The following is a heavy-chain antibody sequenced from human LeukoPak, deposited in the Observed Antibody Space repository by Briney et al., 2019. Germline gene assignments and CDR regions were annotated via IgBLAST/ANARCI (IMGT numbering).Heavy chain of an antibody. CDR1: GGSISSYY. D-gene: IGHD6-13*01. CDR3: ARHRGYSSSWTQAIDACDI. J-gene: IGHJ3*02. CDR2: IYYSGST. Sequence: SETLSLTCTVSGGSISSYYWSWIRQPPGKGLEWIGYIYYSGSTNYNPSLKSRVTISVDTSKNQFSLKLSSVTAADTAVYYCARHRGYSSSWTQAIDACDIWGEGTMVTVSS. V-gene: IGHV4-59*08.